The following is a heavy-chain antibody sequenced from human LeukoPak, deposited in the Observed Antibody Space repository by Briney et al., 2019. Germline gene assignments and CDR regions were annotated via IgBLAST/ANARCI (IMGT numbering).Heavy chain of an antibody. D-gene: IGHD1-26*01. Sequence: SGTLSLTCAVSGGSMSSNNWWSWVRQPPEKGLEWIGEIWHSGSTNYNPSPKSRVTISVDKSKNQFSLKLSSVTAADTAVYYCARIYSGTSSDNAFDIWGHGTKVTVSS. CDR3: ARIYSGTSSDNAFDI. CDR1: GGSMSSNNW. J-gene: IGHJ3*02. CDR2: IWHSGST. V-gene: IGHV4-4*02.